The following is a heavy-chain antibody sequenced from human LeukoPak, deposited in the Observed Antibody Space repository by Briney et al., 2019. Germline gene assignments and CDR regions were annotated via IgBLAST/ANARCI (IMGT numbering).Heavy chain of an antibody. CDR2: INADGSTA. CDR1: GFTFGNSW. Sequence: GGSLRLSCAASGFTFGNSWVHWVRHAPGKGLVWVSLINADGSTATYAGSVKGRFTISRDNARNTLSLQMNSLTIEDTAVYYCVVVVEPPDSDGFDVWGQGTMITVSS. CDR3: VVVVEPPDSDGFDV. D-gene: IGHD1-14*01. V-gene: IGHV3-74*01. J-gene: IGHJ3*01.